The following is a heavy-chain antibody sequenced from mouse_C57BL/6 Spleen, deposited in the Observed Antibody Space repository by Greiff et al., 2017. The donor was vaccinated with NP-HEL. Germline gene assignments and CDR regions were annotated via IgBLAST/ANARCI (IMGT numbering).Heavy chain of an antibody. D-gene: IGHD2-3*01. CDR3: ASYDGYYSWFAY. Sequence: EVKLVESGPGLVKPSQSLSLTCSVTGYSITSGYYWNWIRQFPGNKLEWMGYISYDGSNNYNPSLKNRISITRDTSKNQFFLKLNSVTTEDTATYYCASYDGYYSWFAYWGQGTLVTVSA. V-gene: IGHV3-6*01. CDR2: ISYDGSN. CDR1: GYSITSGYY. J-gene: IGHJ3*01.